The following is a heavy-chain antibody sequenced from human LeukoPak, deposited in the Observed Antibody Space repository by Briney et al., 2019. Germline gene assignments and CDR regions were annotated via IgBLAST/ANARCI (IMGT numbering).Heavy chain of an antibody. D-gene: IGHD4-17*01. CDR3: ARGHTVTTSYFYYYMDV. CDR1: GGSISSGDYY. Sequence: PSQTLSLTCTVSGGSISSGDYYWSWIRQPPGKGLEWIGYIHYSGSTYYNPSLESRLTISVDTSKNQFSLKLSSVTAADTAVYYCARGHTVTTSYFYYYMDVWGKGTTVAVSS. V-gene: IGHV4-30-4*08. CDR2: IHYSGST. J-gene: IGHJ6*03.